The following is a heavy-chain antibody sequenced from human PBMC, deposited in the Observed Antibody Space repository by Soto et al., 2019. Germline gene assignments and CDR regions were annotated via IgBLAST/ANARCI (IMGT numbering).Heavy chain of an antibody. D-gene: IGHD6-13*01. Sequence: GESLKISCKGSGYSFNSYWVGWERQRPGKGLEWMGLLYPGDSVSRYSPSFQGQVHISADKSSSTAYLQWSSVKASDTAMYYCARLIISVIASAETYAYGMDVWGQGTTVTVSS. CDR1: GYSFNSYW. J-gene: IGHJ6*02. CDR2: LYPGDSVS. V-gene: IGHV5-51*01. CDR3: ARLIISVIASAETYAYGMDV.